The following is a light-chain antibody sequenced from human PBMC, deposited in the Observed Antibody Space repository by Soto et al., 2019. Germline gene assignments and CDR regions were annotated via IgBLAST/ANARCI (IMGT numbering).Light chain of an antibody. J-gene: IGKJ1*01. Sequence: EIVLTQSPATLSLSPGERATLSCRASQSVSSYLAWYQQKPAQAPRLPIYDPSNRATGIPARFSGSGSGTDFSLTISSLEPEDFAVYYCHQRSNWPRTFGQGTKVEIK. V-gene: IGKV3-11*01. CDR2: DPS. CDR3: HQRSNWPRT. CDR1: QSVSSY.